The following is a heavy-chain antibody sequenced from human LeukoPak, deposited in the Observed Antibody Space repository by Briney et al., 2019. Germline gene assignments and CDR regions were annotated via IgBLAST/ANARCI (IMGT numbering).Heavy chain of an antibody. J-gene: IGHJ6*03. CDR2: IIPIFGPA. CDR3: ARDDRLWGGNPNMDV. Sequence: SVKVSCKASGGTFSSYAISWVRQAPGQGLEWMGRIIPIFGPANYPQNFQGRVTISTDKSTTTVYMELSSLRFDDTAVYYCARDDRLWGGNPNMDVWGEATTVTAS. V-gene: IGHV1-69*05. D-gene: IGHD4-23*01. CDR1: GGTFSSYA.